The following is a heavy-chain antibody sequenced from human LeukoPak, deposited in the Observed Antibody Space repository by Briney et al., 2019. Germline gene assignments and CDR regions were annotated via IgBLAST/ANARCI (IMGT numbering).Heavy chain of an antibody. V-gene: IGHV4-61*02. CDR3: AKGAGPPWFDP. Sequence: SETLSLTCTVSGDSISSESYFWSWIRQPAGKGLEWIGRIQSTGSTNYNPSLKSRVTISRDTSKNQFSLKVTSVTAADTAVYYCAKGAGPPWFDPWGQGTLVTVSS. CDR2: IQSTGST. CDR1: GDSISSESYF. D-gene: IGHD6-19*01. J-gene: IGHJ5*02.